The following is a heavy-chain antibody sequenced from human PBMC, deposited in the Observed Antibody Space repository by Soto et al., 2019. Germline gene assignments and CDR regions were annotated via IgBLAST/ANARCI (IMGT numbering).Heavy chain of an antibody. D-gene: IGHD2-2*01. CDR3: ARDLRDIVVVPAAMQVDAFDI. J-gene: IGHJ3*02. CDR1: GSTFGSYA. Sequence: SVKVSCKASGSTFGSYAISWVRQAPGQGLEWMGGIIPIFGTANYAQKFQGRVTITADESTSTAYMELSSLRSEDTAVYYCARDLRDIVVVPAAMQVDAFDIWGQGTMVTVSS. CDR2: IIPIFGTA. V-gene: IGHV1-69*13.